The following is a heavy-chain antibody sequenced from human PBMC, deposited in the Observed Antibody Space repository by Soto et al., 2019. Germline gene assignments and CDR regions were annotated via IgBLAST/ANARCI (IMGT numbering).Heavy chain of an antibody. Sequence: PSETLSLTCAVYGGSFSGYYWGWIRQPPGKGLEWIGEINHSGSTNYNPSLKSRVTISVDTSKNQFSLKLSSVTAADTAVYYCARGRVYCGGDCYPEPFDYWGQGTLVTVSS. D-gene: IGHD2-21*02. CDR2: INHSGST. CDR1: GGSFSGYY. J-gene: IGHJ4*02. V-gene: IGHV4-34*01. CDR3: ARGRVYCGGDCYPEPFDY.